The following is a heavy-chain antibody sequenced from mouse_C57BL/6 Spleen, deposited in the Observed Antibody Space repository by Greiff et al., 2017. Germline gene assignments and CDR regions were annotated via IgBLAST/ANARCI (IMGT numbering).Heavy chain of an antibody. CDR3: TTPYYSAY. J-gene: IGHJ3*01. D-gene: IGHD1-1*02. V-gene: IGHV14-4*01. CDR1: GFNIKDDY. Sequence: VQLKESGAELVRPGASVKLSCTASGFNIKDDYMHWVKQRPEQGLEWIGWIDPENGDTEYASKFQGKATITADTSSNTAYLQLSSLTSEDTAVYYCTTPYYSAYWGQGTLVTVSA. CDR2: IDPENGDT.